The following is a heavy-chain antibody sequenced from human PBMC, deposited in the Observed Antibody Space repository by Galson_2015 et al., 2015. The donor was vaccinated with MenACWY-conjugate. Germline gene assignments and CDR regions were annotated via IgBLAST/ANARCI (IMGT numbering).Heavy chain of an antibody. Sequence: SLRLSCAASGFTFSNAWMSWVRQAPGKGLEWVGRIKSKTDGGTTDYAAPVKGRFTISRDDSKNTLYLQMNSLKTEDTAVYYCTTAFEEYYFDYWGQGTLVTVSS. CDR3: TTAFEEYYFDY. CDR1: GFTFSNAW. D-gene: IGHD3-10*01. V-gene: IGHV3-15*01. CDR2: IKSKTDGGTT. J-gene: IGHJ4*02.